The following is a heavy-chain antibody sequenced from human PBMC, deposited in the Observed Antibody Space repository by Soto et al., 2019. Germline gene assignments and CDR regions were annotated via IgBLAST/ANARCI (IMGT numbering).Heavy chain of an antibody. Sequence: IGWVRQVPGKDLEGMGIIYPGDSDTRYSPSFQGQVTISADKSISTAYLQWSSLKASDTAMYYCATLSGCLRAPHHAFDTWGPGTMVTV. D-gene: IGHD6-19*01. V-gene: IGHV5-51*01. J-gene: IGHJ3*02. CDR2: IYPGDSDT. CDR3: ATLSGCLRAPHHAFDT.